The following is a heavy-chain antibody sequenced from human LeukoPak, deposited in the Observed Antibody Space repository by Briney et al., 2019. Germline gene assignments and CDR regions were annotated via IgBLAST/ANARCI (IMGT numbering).Heavy chain of an antibody. CDR2: INGDGDT. CDR3: AKGPSDGF. J-gene: IGHJ4*02. Sequence: WGSLRLSSAASAFTLSRNSMNWLRQAPGKGLEWVSVINGDGDTYYADSVRGRFTISRDNSKNTLFLQMNSLRAEDTAVYYCAKGPSDGFWGQGILVTVSS. D-gene: IGHD5-24*01. V-gene: IGHV3-23*01. CDR1: AFTLSRNS.